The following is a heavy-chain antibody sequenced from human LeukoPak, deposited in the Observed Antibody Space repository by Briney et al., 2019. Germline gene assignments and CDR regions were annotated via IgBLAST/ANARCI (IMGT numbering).Heavy chain of an antibody. J-gene: IGHJ4*02. V-gene: IGHV3-74*01. Sequence: GGSLRLSCAASGFTFSSYWMHWVRQVPGKGLMWVSRINRDGTITTYADSVRGRFTISRDNAKKTLYLQMSSLGVEDTALYYCVRDELRPLKSAPEIIDHWGQGTLVTVSS. CDR2: INRDGTIT. D-gene: IGHD1-1*01. CDR3: VRDELRPLKSAPEIIDH. CDR1: GFTFSSYW.